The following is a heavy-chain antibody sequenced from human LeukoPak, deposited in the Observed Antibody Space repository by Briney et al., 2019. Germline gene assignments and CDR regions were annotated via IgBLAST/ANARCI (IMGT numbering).Heavy chain of an antibody. Sequence: ASVKVSCKASGGTFSSYAISWVRQAPGQGLEWMGGIIPIFGTANYAQKFQGRVTITADESTSTAYMELSSLRSEDTAVYYCARGLLNPMYYYDFWSGYFDYYYYYMDVWGKGTTVTVSS. CDR3: ARGLLNPMYYYDFWSGYFDYYYYYMDV. CDR1: GGTFSSYA. V-gene: IGHV1-69*13. J-gene: IGHJ6*03. D-gene: IGHD3-3*01. CDR2: IIPIFGTA.